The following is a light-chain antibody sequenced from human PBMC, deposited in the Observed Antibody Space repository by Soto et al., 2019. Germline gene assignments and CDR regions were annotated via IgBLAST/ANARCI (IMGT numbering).Light chain of an antibody. J-gene: IGLJ2*01. Sequence: QSALTQPRSVSGSPGQSVTISCTGTSSDVGGYNYVSWYQQHPGKAPKLMIYDVSKRPSGVPDRFSGSKSGNTASLTISGLQAEDEADYYCCSYAGSYTYVVFGGVTKVTVL. CDR3: CSYAGSYTYVV. CDR1: SSDVGGYNY. V-gene: IGLV2-11*01. CDR2: DVS.